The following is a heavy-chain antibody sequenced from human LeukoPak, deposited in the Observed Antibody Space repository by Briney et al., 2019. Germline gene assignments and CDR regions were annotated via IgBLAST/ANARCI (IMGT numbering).Heavy chain of an antibody. CDR3: ARDRGMAVASDY. V-gene: IGHV4-38-2*02. J-gene: IGHJ4*02. CDR1: GYSISSGYY. CDR2: IYHSGST. Sequence: SETLSLTCTVSGYSISSGYYWGWIRQPPGKGLEWIGSIYHSGSTYYNPSLKSRVTISVDTSKNQFSLKLSSVTAADTAVYYCARDRGMAVASDYWGQGTLVTVSS. D-gene: IGHD6-19*01.